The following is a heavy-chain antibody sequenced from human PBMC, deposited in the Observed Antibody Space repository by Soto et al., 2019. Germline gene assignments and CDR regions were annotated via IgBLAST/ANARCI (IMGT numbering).Heavy chain of an antibody. CDR2: IYYSGST. D-gene: IGHD3-3*01. CDR3: ARAQTINYDFWSGYYQTDPYYFDY. Sequence: SETLSLTCTVSGGSISSGGYYWSWIRQHPGKGLEWIGYIYYSGSTYYNPSLKSRVTISVDTSKNQFSLKLSSVTAADTAVYYCARAQTINYDFWSGYYQTDPYYFDYWGQGTLVTVSS. J-gene: IGHJ4*02. CDR1: GGSISSGGYY. V-gene: IGHV4-31*03.